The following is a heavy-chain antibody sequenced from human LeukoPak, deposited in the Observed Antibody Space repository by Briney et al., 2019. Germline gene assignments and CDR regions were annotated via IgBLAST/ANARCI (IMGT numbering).Heavy chain of an antibody. J-gene: IGHJ4*02. CDR1: LYTLTQLF. CDR3: ATCYDCVTATTPFDY. CDR2: FDPQDVET. V-gene: IGHV1-24*01. Sequence: GSSVKVSRKVSLYTLTQLFMHWVRQAPGKGGEWGGGFDPQDVETIYVQKFQGRVTITEQTSTDTAYMERSSLRSEDTAVYYCATCYDCVTATTPFDYWGRGTLVTVSS. D-gene: IGHD2-21*02.